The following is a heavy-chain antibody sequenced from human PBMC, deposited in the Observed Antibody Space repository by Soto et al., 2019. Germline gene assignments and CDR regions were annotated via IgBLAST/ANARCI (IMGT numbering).Heavy chain of an antibody. J-gene: IGHJ6*03. D-gene: IGHD6-6*01. Sequence: PSETLSLTCTVSRGSISNYFWTWIRQPPGRGLEWIGYISYSGTTNYNASLKSRVTISVDTSANQFSLRVRSVTAADTAVYYRARALDYYYYYMDVWGKGTTVTVSS. CDR3: ARALDYYYYYMDV. V-gene: IGHV4-59*01. CDR1: RGSISNYF. CDR2: ISYSGTT.